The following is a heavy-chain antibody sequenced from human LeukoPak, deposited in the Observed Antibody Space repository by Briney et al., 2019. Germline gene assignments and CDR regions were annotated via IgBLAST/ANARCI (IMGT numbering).Heavy chain of an antibody. V-gene: IGHV4-59*01. D-gene: IGHD3-9*01. CDR3: ARAVYDILTGYSLDY. CDR1: GGSISSYY. J-gene: IGHJ4*02. Sequence: SETLSLTCTVSGGSISSYYWSWIRQPPGKGLEWIGYIYYSGSTNYNPSLKSRVTISVDTSKNQFSLKLSSVTAADTAVYYCARAVYDILTGYSLDYWGQGTLVTVSS. CDR2: IYYSGST.